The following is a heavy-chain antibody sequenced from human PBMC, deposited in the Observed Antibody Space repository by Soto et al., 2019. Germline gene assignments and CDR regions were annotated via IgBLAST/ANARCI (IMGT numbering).Heavy chain of an antibody. J-gene: IGHJ4*02. D-gene: IGHD6-19*01. CDR2: IYYSGST. CDR3: ALILSGGYHSGWYGFSYDS. V-gene: IGHV4-59*01. Sequence: SETLSLTCTVSGGSISSYYWSWIRQPPGKGLEWIGYIYYSGSTNYNPSLKSRVTISVYTSKNQVILTMTDMDPVDTATYFCALILSGGYHSGWYGFSYDSWGQGTLVAVSS. CDR1: GGSISSYY.